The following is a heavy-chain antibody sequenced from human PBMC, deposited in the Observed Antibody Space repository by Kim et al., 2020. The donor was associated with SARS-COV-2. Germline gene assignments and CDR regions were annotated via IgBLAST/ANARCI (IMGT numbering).Heavy chain of an antibody. CDR1: GFSVNRFY. J-gene: IGHJ4*02. Sequence: GGSLRLSCAASGFSVNRFYMTWVRQAPGKGLEWVSVIYYDGNTDYADSVRGRFTISRDSSKNTLYLQMNSLTAEDTGVYYCARDHLDVYNIWGQGTLVTVSS. D-gene: IGHD3-9*01. V-gene: IGHV3-53*01. CDR3: ARDHLDVYNI. CDR2: IYYDGNT.